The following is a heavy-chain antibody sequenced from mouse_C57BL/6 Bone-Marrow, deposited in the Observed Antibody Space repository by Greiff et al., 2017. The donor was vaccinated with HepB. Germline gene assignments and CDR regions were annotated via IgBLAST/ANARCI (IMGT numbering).Heavy chain of an antibody. D-gene: IGHD1-1*01. CDR3: TRDYYGSSPHWYFDV. Sequence: VQLQQSGTVLARPGASVKMSCKTSGYTFTSYWMHWVKQRPGQGLEWIGAIYPGNSDTSYNQKFKDKAKLTAVTSASTAYMELSSLTNEDSAVYYCTRDYYGSSPHWYFDVWGTGTTVTVSS. CDR2: IYPGNSDT. J-gene: IGHJ1*03. CDR1: GYTFTSYW. V-gene: IGHV1-5*01.